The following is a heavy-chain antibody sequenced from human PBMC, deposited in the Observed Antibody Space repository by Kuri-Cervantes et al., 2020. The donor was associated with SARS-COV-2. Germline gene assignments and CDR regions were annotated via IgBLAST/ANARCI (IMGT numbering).Heavy chain of an antibody. V-gene: IGHV3-11*04. Sequence: GGSLRLSCVASGFTFRDYYMSWIRQAPGKGLEWISYISSSDSTTYYADSVKGRFTISRDNSKNTLYLQMNSLRAEDTAVYYCAKSSGTADGGFDPWGQGTLVTVSS. D-gene: IGHD6-19*01. CDR1: GFTFRDYY. CDR3: AKSSGTADGGFDP. J-gene: IGHJ5*02. CDR2: ISSSDSTT.